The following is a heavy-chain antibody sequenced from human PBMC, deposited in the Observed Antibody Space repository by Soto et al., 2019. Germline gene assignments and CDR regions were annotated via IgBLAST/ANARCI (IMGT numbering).Heavy chain of an antibody. CDR2: ISGGGFNT. CDR1: GFTFRQYD. D-gene: IGHD2-15*01. J-gene: IGHJ4*02. V-gene: IGHV3-23*01. Sequence: EVQLLESGGGLVQPGGSLRLSCAASGFTFRQYDLSWVRQAPGKGLEWVSAISGGGFNTHYADSVLGRFTVTRDNFNNVLHLQMNSLKAEDTAVYYCVYCSRDSCRQSPFDVWGQGTLVTVSS. CDR3: VYCSRDSCRQSPFDV.